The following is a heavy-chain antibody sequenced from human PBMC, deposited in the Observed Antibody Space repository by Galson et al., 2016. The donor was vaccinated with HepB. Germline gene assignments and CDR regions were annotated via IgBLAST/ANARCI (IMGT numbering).Heavy chain of an antibody. CDR2: IYPGGDT. V-gene: IGHV3-53*01. CDR3: SKDPFQSWGS. Sequence: SLRLSCAAPGFTVNTDYISIVRQAPGKGLEWLSVIYPGGDTYYTDSVRGRLIVSTDAAKKTLFFQMNSLRAEDTAVYYCSKDPFQSWGSWGLGTLVTVSS. D-gene: IGHD3-16*01. J-gene: IGHJ5*02. CDR1: GFTVNTDY.